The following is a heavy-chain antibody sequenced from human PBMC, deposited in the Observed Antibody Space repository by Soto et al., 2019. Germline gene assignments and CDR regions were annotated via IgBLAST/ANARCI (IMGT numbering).Heavy chain of an antibody. Sequence: GASVKVSCKASGYTFTSYDINWVRQATGQGLEWMGWMNPNSGNTGYAQKFQGRVAMTRNTSISTAYMELSSLRSEDTAVYYCARGLRVYDFWSGYYFVGGAYYFDYWGQGTLVTVSS. CDR3: ARGLRVYDFWSGYYFVGGAYYFDY. V-gene: IGHV1-8*01. CDR2: MNPNSGNT. J-gene: IGHJ4*02. CDR1: GYTFTSYD. D-gene: IGHD3-3*01.